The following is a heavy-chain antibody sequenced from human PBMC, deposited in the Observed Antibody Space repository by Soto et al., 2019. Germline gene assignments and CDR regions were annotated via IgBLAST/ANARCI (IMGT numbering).Heavy chain of an antibody. Sequence: QITLKESGPTLVNPTQTVTLTCTFSGFSLSTTGVGVGWIRQPPGKALEWLAVIYWDDDKRYSPSLKSRLTITKDTSKNQVVLTMSNMDPVDPATYSCAHLQYWDATLGYWGQGILVTVSS. J-gene: IGHJ4*02. D-gene: IGHD2-8*02. CDR3: AHLQYWDATLGY. V-gene: IGHV2-5*02. CDR2: IYWDDDK. CDR1: GFSLSTTGVG.